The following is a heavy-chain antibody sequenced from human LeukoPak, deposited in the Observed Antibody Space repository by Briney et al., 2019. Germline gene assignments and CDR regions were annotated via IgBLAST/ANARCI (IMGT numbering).Heavy chain of an antibody. J-gene: IGHJ4*02. Sequence: SVKVSCKASGFTFTSSAVQWVRQARGQRLEWIGWIVVGSGNTNYAQKFQERATITRDMSTSTAYMELSSLRSEDTAVYYCAALVEMATFSLDYWGQGTLVTVSS. CDR3: AALVEMATFSLDY. CDR1: GFTFTSSA. V-gene: IGHV1-58*01. CDR2: IVVGSGNT. D-gene: IGHD5-24*01.